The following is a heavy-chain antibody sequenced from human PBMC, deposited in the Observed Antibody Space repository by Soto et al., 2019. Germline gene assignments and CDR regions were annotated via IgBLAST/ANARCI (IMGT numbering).Heavy chain of an antibody. J-gene: IGHJ4*02. CDR1: GGSISSGGYY. CDR2: IYYSGST. Sequence: QVQLQESGPGLVKPSQTLSLTCTVSGGSISSGGYYWSWIRQHPGKGLEWIGYIYYSGSTYYNPSLKSRFTISVDTSKNQFSLKLSSVTAADTAVYYCARDTRKNWGSYVPFDYWGQGTLVTVSS. CDR3: ARDTRKNWGSYVPFDY. V-gene: IGHV4-31*03. D-gene: IGHD3-16*01.